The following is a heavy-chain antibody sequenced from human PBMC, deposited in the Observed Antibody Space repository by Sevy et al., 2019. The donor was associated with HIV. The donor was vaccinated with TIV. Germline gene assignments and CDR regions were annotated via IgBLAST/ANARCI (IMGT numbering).Heavy chain of an antibody. J-gene: IGHJ5*02. CDR1: GFTFSSYS. Sequence: GGSLRLSCAASGFTFSSYSMNWVRQAPGKGLEWVSYISSSSTIYYADSVKGRFTISRDNAKNSLYLQMNSLRDEDTAVYYCARVRFCSSTSCYVNRFDPWGQGTLVTVSS. CDR3: ARVRFCSSTSCYVNRFDP. V-gene: IGHV3-48*02. CDR2: ISSSSTI. D-gene: IGHD2-2*01.